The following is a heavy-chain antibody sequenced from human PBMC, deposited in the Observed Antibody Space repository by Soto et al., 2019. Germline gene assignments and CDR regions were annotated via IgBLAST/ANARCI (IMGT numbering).Heavy chain of an antibody. D-gene: IGHD3-10*01. J-gene: IGHJ6*03. CDR3: ARAPNSYGSGSYVYYMDV. CDR2: IYHSGST. CDR1: SGSISSSNW. Sequence: SETLSLTCAVSSGSISSSNWWSWVRQPPGKGLEWIGEIYHSGSTNYNPSLKSRVTISVDKSKNQFSLKLSSVTAADTAVYYCARAPNSYGSGSYVYYMDVWGKGTTVTVSS. V-gene: IGHV4-4*02.